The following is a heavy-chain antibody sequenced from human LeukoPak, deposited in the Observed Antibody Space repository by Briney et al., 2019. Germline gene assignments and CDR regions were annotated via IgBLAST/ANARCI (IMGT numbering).Heavy chain of an antibody. CDR1: GFTFSNHA. Sequence: GGSLRLSCAVSGFTFSNHAMSWVRQAPGKGLQWVAVISGGGRTTEYADFVKGRFTISRDNSKNTLSLQMNSLTVEDTAIYFCAKNVVVKRYIDFWGQGTLVTVSS. D-gene: IGHD2-15*01. J-gene: IGHJ4*02. V-gene: IGHV3-23*01. CDR2: ISGGGRTT. CDR3: AKNVVVKRYIDF.